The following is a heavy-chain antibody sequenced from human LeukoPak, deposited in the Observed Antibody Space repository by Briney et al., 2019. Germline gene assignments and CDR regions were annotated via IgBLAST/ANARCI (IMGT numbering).Heavy chain of an antibody. D-gene: IGHD6-13*01. Sequence: IXWVRQAPGQGLEWMGWISAYNGNTNYAQKLQGRVTMTTDTSTSTAYMELRSLRSDDTAVYYCATTYSSSWYGYFDYWGQGTLVTVSS. J-gene: IGHJ4*02. V-gene: IGHV1-18*01. CDR3: ATTYSSSWYGYFDY. CDR2: ISAYNGNT.